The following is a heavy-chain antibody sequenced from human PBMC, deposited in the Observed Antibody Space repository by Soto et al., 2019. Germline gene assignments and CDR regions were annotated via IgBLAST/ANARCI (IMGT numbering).Heavy chain of an antibody. CDR2: IYPSGST. D-gene: IGHD3-3*02. CDR3: AARHLWSGPWTDTRRDY. Sequence: PSETLSLPCAGSGDSINSGHWCNWVRQPPGKGLEWIGQIYPSGSTNYTPPLTRRVTISVDKSKNHFSLKQTSVPAAHTAVYYCAARHLWSGPWTDTRRDYWVLVTLLAVST. V-gene: IGHV4-4*02. J-gene: IGHJ4*02. CDR1: GDSINSGHW.